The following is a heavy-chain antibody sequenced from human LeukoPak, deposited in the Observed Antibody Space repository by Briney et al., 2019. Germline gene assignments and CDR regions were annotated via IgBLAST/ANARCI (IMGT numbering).Heavy chain of an antibody. CDR2: IIPIFGTA. CDR1: GGTFSSYA. CDR3: ARVVSGVGATTYYYYMDV. Sequence: GASVKVSCKASGGTFSSYAISWVRQAPGQGLEWMGRIIPIFGTANYAQKFQGRVTITTDESTSTAYMELSSLRSEDTAVYYCARVVSGVGATTYYYYMDVWDKGTTVTVSS. J-gene: IGHJ6*03. D-gene: IGHD1-26*01. V-gene: IGHV1-69*05.